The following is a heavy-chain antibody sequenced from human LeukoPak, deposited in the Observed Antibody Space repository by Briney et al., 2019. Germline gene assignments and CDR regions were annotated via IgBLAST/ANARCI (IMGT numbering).Heavy chain of an antibody. CDR2: VSGSGGNR. J-gene: IGHJ4*02. CDR1: GFSFSSYA. V-gene: IGHV3-23*01. D-gene: IGHD5-24*01. Sequence: GGSLRLSCVASGFSFSSYAISWVRQAPGKGLEWVLNVSGSGGNRYYADSVKGRFTISRDNSRNTQYLQMSSLRAEDTALYYCAKENGYKTTHFDYWGQGTLVTVSS. CDR3: AKENGYKTTHFDY.